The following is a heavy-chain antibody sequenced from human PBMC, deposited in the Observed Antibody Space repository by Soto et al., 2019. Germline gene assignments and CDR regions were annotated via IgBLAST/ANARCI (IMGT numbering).Heavy chain of an antibody. CDR3: ARERAMTTVTTGSYYYGMDV. CDR1: GGSISSYY. D-gene: IGHD4-4*01. Sequence: SETLSLTCTVSGGSISSYYWSWIRQPPGKGLEWIGYIYYSGSTNYNPSLKSRVTISVDTSKNQFSLKLSSVTAADTAVYYCARERAMTTVTTGSYYYGMDVWGQGTTVTVSS. J-gene: IGHJ6*02. V-gene: IGHV4-59*01. CDR2: IYYSGST.